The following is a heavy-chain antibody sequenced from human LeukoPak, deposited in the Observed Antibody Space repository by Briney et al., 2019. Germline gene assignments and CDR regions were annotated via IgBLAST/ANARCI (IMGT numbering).Heavy chain of an antibody. CDR1: GFTFSSYW. V-gene: IGHV3-7*03. CDR2: IKQDGSEK. J-gene: IGHJ4*02. D-gene: IGHD2-2*01. CDR3: AREYCSSTSCPRGYYFDY. Sequence: GGSLRLSCAASGFTFSSYWMSWVRQAPGKGLEWAANIKQDGSEKYYVDSVKGRFTISRDNAKNSLYLQMNSLRAEDTAVYYCAREYCSSTSCPRGYYFDYWGQGTLVTVSS.